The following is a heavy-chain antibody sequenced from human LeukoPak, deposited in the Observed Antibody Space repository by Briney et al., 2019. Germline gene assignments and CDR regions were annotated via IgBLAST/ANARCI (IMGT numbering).Heavy chain of an antibody. D-gene: IGHD6-19*01. V-gene: IGHV3-11*01. CDR2: VDGSDNFI. CDR1: GFSVSDYY. Sequence: GGSLRLSCAASGFSVSDYYMSWVRQAPGKGLEWISHVDGSDNFISYADSVKGRFTISRDYANNSLYLQMNSLRLDDTAVYYCARETVAGNFDYWGQGTLVTVSS. J-gene: IGHJ4*02. CDR3: ARETVAGNFDY.